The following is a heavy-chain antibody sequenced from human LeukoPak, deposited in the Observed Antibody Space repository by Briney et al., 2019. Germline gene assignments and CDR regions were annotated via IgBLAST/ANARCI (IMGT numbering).Heavy chain of an antibody. CDR3: AKDLPTAGGIGWYFDF. D-gene: IGHD6-13*01. V-gene: IGHV3-23*01. Sequence: PGGSLRLSCAASGFSVSSNYMSWVRQAPGKGLEWVSTITGSGGSTYYADSVKGRFTISRDNSKNTLYLQMSSLRAEDTALYYCAKDLPTAGGIGWYFDFWGRGTLVAVSS. J-gene: IGHJ2*01. CDR2: ITGSGGST. CDR1: GFSVSSNY.